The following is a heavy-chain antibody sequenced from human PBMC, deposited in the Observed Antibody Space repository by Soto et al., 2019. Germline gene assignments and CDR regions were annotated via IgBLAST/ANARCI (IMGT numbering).Heavy chain of an antibody. D-gene: IGHD6-19*01. V-gene: IGHV1-18*01. CDR3: ARVRRYIAVAGHKYYFDY. CDR2: ISAYNGNT. CDR1: GYTFTSYG. Sequence: GASVKVSCKASGYTFTSYGISWVRQAPGQGLEWMGWISAYNGNTNYAQKLQGRVTMTTDTSTSTAYMELRSLRSDDTAVYYCARVRRYIAVAGHKYYFDYWGQGTLVTVSS. J-gene: IGHJ4*02.